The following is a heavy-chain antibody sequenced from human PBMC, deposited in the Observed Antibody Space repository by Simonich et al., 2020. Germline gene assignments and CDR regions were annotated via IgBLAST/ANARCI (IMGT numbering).Heavy chain of an antibody. CDR3: ARDREVYGSGSYYNY. V-gene: IGHV3-7*01. Sequence: EVQLVESGGGLVQPGGSLRLSCAASGFTFRSYWMSWVRQAPGKGREWVANIKEDEMGKYYVESVKGRFTISRDNAKNSLYLQMNSRRAEDTAVYYCARDREVYGSGSYYNYWGQGTLVTVSS. CDR1: GFTFRSYW. J-gene: IGHJ4*02. D-gene: IGHD3-10*01. CDR2: IKEDEMGK.